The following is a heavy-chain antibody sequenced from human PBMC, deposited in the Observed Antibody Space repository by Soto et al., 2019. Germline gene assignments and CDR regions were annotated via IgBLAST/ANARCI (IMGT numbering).Heavy chain of an antibody. CDR2: ISAYNGNT. CDR3: ARGRAAGTPYGYYYGMDV. V-gene: IGHV1-18*01. J-gene: IGHJ6*02. D-gene: IGHD6-13*01. Sequence: PSVKVSCKASGYTFTSYGISWVRQAPGQGLEWMGWISAYNGNTNYAQKLQGRVTMTTDTSTSTAYMELRSLRSDDTAVYYCARGRAAGTPYGYYYGMDVWGQGTTVTVSS. CDR1: GYTFTSYG.